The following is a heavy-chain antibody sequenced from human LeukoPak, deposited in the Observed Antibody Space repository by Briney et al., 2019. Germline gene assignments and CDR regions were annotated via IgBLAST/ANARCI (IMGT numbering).Heavy chain of an antibody. V-gene: IGHV3-30*04. CDR2: ISYDGSNK. Sequence: GRSLRLSCAASGFTFSSYAMHWVRQAPGKGLXXXXVISYDGSNKYYADSVKGRFTISRDNSKNTLYLQMNSLRAEDTAVYYCARDLANYYYYGMDVWGKGTTVTVSS. CDR1: GFTFSSYA. J-gene: IGHJ6*04. CDR3: ARDLANYYYYGMDV.